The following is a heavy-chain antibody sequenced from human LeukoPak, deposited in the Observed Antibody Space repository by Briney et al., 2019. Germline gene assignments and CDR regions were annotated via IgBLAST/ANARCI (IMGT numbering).Heavy chain of an antibody. Sequence: GGSLRLSCAASGFSFNSHSMTWVRQAPGKGLECVSSISSSSAYIYYTDSVKGRFTISRDNAKNSVYLQMNSLSAEDTAVYYCVRVAYDVLTGYENYYDYWGQGTLVTVSS. CDR2: ISSSSAYI. D-gene: IGHD3-9*01. CDR3: VRVAYDVLTGYENYYDY. CDR1: GFSFNSHS. J-gene: IGHJ4*02. V-gene: IGHV3-21*01.